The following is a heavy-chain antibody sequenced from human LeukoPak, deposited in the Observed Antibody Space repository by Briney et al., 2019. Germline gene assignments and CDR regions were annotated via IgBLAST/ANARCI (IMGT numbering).Heavy chain of an antibody. CDR3: ARDRGYCSSTSCNYFDY. D-gene: IGHD2-2*01. V-gene: IGHV1-69*13. CDR2: IIPIFGTA. CDR1: GGTFSSYA. Sequence: SVKVSCKASGGTFSSYAISWVRQAPGQGLEWMGGIIPIFGTANYAQKFQGRVTITADESTSTAYMELSSLRSEDTAAYYCARDRGYCSSTSCNYFDYWGQGTLVTVSS. J-gene: IGHJ4*02.